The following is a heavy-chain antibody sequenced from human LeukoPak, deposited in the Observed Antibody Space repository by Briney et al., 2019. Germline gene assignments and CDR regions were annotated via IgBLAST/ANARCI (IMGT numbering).Heavy chain of an antibody. J-gene: IGHJ3*02. Sequence: GGSLRLSCAASGLTFTNYWMHWVRQAPGKGLEWVADIKWDEIKTYYADSVKGRFSISRDNARSSVFLQMNSLRAEDTAVYYCANDLSATGALNIWGQGTMVTVSS. CDR2: IKWDEIKT. CDR3: ANDLSATGALNI. V-gene: IGHV3-7*01. D-gene: IGHD7-27*01. CDR1: GLTFTNYW.